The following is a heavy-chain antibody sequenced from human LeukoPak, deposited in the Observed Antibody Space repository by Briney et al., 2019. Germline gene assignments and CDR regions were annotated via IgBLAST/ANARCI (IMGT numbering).Heavy chain of an antibody. CDR3: ASSVGDIVVVEFDY. Sequence: PGGSLRLSRAASGFTFSSYSMNWVRQAPGKGLEWVSSISSSSSYIYYADSVKGQFTISRDNAKNSLYLQMNSLRAEDTAVYYCASSVGDIVVVEFDYWGQGTLVTVSS. CDR2: ISSSSSYI. J-gene: IGHJ4*02. V-gene: IGHV3-21*01. D-gene: IGHD2-2*01. CDR1: GFTFSSYS.